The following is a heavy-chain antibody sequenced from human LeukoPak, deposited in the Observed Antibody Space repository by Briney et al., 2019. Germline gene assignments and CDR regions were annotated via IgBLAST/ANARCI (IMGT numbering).Heavy chain of an antibody. CDR3: ARAGYTAMGYYYGMDV. V-gene: IGHV1-69*04. Sequence: SVKVSCKASGATFSSYAISWVRQAPGQGLEWKGRIIPILGIANYAQKFQGRVTITADNSTSTAYMELSSLRSEDTAVYYGARAGYTAMGYYYGMDVWGQGTTVTVSS. J-gene: IGHJ6*02. CDR1: GATFSSYA. D-gene: IGHD5-18*01. CDR2: IIPILGIA.